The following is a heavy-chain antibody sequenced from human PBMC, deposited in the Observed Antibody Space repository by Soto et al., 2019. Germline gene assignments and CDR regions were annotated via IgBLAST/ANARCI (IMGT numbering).Heavy chain of an antibody. Sequence: ASVKVSCKASGYTFTSYYMHWVRQAPGQGLEWMGIINPSGGSTSYAQKFQGRVTMTRDTSTSTVYMELSSLRSEDTAVYYCVRGLAAAGSLTNWFDPWGQGTLVTVSS. CDR2: INPSGGST. CDR3: VRGLAAAGSLTNWFDP. D-gene: IGHD6-13*01. J-gene: IGHJ5*02. V-gene: IGHV1-46*01. CDR1: GYTFTSYY.